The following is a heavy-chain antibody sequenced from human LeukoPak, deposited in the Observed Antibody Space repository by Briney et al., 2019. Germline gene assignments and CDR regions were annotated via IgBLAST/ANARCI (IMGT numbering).Heavy chain of an antibody. Sequence: GGSLRLSCAASGFTFSRYGMHWVRQAPGKGLEWVAVIWYDGSKKYYADSVKGRFTISRDNSKNTLYLQMNSLRAEDTAVYYCAKDRTYYYNSSGYLLDCWGQGTLVTVSS. J-gene: IGHJ4*02. D-gene: IGHD3-22*01. CDR3: AKDRTYYYNSSGYLLDC. V-gene: IGHV3-33*06. CDR2: IWYDGSKK. CDR1: GFTFSRYG.